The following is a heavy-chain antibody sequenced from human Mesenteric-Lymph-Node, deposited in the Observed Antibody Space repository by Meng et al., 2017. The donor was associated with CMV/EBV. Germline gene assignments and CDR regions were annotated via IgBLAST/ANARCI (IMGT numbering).Heavy chain of an antibody. J-gene: IGHJ4*02. D-gene: IGHD2-2*01. Sequence: ASVKVSCKASGYSFTDYYIHWVRQAPGQGLEWMGWINPNSSGTNFAQKFQDRVTMTREKSSRTAYMELSRLRSDDTAVYYCARGYCSSNNCPIGNYWGQGTLVTVSS. CDR2: INPNSSGT. CDR1: GYSFTDYY. V-gene: IGHV1-2*02. CDR3: ARGYCSSNNCPIGNY.